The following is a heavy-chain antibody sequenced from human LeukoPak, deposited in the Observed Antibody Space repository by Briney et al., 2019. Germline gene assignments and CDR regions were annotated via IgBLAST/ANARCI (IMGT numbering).Heavy chain of an antibody. Sequence: GGSLRLSCAASGFTFSGYAMSWVRQAPGKGLEWVSAISGSGGSTYYADSVKGRFTISRDNSKNTLYLQMNSLRAEDTAVYYCAKSSGGITIFGVVTIFDYWGQGTLVTVSS. J-gene: IGHJ4*02. CDR1: GFTFSGYA. CDR3: AKSSGGITIFGVVTIFDY. V-gene: IGHV3-23*01. CDR2: ISGSGGST. D-gene: IGHD3-3*01.